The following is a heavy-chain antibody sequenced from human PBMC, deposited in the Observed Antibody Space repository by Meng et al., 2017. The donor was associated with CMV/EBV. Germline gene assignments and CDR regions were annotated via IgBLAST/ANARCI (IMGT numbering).Heavy chain of an antibody. D-gene: IGHD2-2*01. CDR2: IRQDGSEA. CDR1: GFSFSRYW. J-gene: IGHJ1*01. CDR3: VRESSTFSWSEHLQH. Sequence: GESLKISCAASGFSFSRYWMTWVRQAPGKGLEWVANIRQDGSEAYYVDSVKGRFTIFRDNTKNSLFLQIDSLSAEDTAIYYCVRESSTFSWSEHLQHWGQGTLVTVSS. V-gene: IGHV3-7*01.